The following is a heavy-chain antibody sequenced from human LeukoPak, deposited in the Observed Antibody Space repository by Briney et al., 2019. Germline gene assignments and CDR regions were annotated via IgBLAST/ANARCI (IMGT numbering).Heavy chain of an antibody. J-gene: IGHJ3*02. D-gene: IGHD5-12*01. CDR3: AKGRGWLRPFFDI. CDR1: GGSISSSSYY. CDR2: INHSGST. Sequence: PSETLSLTCTVSGGSISSSSYYWGWIRQPPGKGLEWIGEINHSGSTNYNPSLKSRVTISVDTSKNQFSLKLSSVAAADTAVYYCAKGRGWLRPFFDIWGQGTMVTVSS. V-gene: IGHV4-39*07.